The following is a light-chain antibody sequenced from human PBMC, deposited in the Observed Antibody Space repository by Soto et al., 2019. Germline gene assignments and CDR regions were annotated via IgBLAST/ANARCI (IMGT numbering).Light chain of an antibody. J-gene: IGKJ1*01. Sequence: EVMLIQSPATLSMSPGERATLSCRASETVATNLAWYQQKPGQAPRLLIYGASNRATGIPDRFSGSGSGTDFTLTISRLEPEDFAVYYCQQYGSSGTFGQGTKVDIK. CDR2: GAS. V-gene: IGKV3-20*01. CDR1: ETVATN. CDR3: QQYGSSGT.